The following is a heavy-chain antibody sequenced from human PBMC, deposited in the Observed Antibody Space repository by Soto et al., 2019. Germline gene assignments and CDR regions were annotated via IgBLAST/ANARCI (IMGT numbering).Heavy chain of an antibody. D-gene: IGHD3-22*01. CDR1: GFTFSSYG. V-gene: IGHV3-33*01. CDR3: ARERDSSGYTRPHLFDY. CDR2: IWYDGSNK. Sequence: GGSLRLSCAASGFTFSSYGMHWVRQAPGKGLEWVAVIWYDGSNKYYADSVKGRFTISRDNSKNTLYLQMNSLRAEDTAVYYCARERDSSGYTRPHLFDYWAQRTLATVSS. J-gene: IGHJ4*02.